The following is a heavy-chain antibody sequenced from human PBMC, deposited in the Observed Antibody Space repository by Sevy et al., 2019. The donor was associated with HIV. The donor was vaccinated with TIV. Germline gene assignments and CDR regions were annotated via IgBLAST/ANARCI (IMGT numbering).Heavy chain of an antibody. Sequence: SETLSLTCVVSGGSFSGYYWTWIRQPPGKGLEWIGEINNTATPNHNPSPKSQVTITVDTSTNQFSLKLKPVTAADTAVYFCAGGIAAAGNSYYYGMDVWGQGTTVTVSS. CDR3: AGGIAAAGNSYYYGMDV. J-gene: IGHJ6*02. CDR2: INNTATP. D-gene: IGHD6-13*01. CDR1: GGSFSGYY. V-gene: IGHV4-34*01.